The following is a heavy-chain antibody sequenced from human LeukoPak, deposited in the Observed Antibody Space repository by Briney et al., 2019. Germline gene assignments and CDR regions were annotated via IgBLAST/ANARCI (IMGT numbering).Heavy chain of an antibody. Sequence: PGGSLRLSCAASGLTVGDYGMSWFRQAPGKGLEWVSGINWSGESAGYADSVKGRFTISRDNAGKALYLQMNGLRAEDTALYYCARDLSSSWYTLAYWGRGTLVTVSS. J-gene: IGHJ4*02. CDR2: INWSGESA. CDR1: GLTVGDYG. D-gene: IGHD6-13*01. CDR3: ARDLSSSWYTLAY. V-gene: IGHV3-20*04.